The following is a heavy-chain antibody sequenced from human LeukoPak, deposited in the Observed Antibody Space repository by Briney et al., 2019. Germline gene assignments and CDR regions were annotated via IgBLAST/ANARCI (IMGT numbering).Heavy chain of an antibody. CDR1: GFTFSSYG. CDR2: IRYDGSNK. CDR3: ATYRQVLLPFES. Sequence: GGSLGLSCAASGFTFSSYGMHWVRQAPGKGLEWVAFIRYDGSNKYYADSVKGRFTISRDNSKNTLYLQMNSLRAEDTAVYYCATYRQVLLPFESWGQGTLVTVSS. J-gene: IGHJ4*02. D-gene: IGHD2-8*02. V-gene: IGHV3-30*02.